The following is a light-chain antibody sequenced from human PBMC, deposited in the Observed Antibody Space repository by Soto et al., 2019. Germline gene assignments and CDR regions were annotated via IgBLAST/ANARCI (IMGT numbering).Light chain of an antibody. CDR1: QGIRND. J-gene: IGKJ4*01. CDR3: LQDYNYPLT. Sequence: AIQITQSPSSLSASVGDRVTITCRASQGIRNDLGWYQQKPGKAPKLLIYAASSLQSGVPSRFSGSGSGTDCTLTISSLQPEDFATYYCLQDYNYPLTLGGGTKVDIK. CDR2: AAS. V-gene: IGKV1-6*01.